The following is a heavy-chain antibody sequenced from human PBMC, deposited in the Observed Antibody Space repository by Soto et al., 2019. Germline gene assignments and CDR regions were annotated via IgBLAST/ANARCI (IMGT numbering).Heavy chain of an antibody. V-gene: IGHV3-23*01. CDR3: AKARPPAYSSSSGAFDI. Sequence: GGSLRLSCAASGFTFSSYAMSWVRQAPGKGLEWVSAISGSGGSTYYADSVKGRFTISRDNSKNTLYLQMHSLRAEDTAVYYCAKARPPAYSSSSGAFDIWGQGTMVTVSS. CDR2: ISGSGGST. CDR1: GFTFSSYA. D-gene: IGHD6-6*01. J-gene: IGHJ3*02.